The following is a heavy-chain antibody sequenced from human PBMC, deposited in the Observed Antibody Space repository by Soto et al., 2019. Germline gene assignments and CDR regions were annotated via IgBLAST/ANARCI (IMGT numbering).Heavy chain of an antibody. CDR2: IHGSGRSK. Sequence: EVHLAESGGGLVQPGGSLPVSCVASGVSFSDEAMTWVRQAPGKGLEWVASIHGSGRSKYYPDSLRGRFTISRDNSRNTLLLQMDRLTAADTAVYYGAKVGPSFYYGMDVWGQGTTVTVSS. V-gene: IGHV3-23*04. CDR3: AKVGPSFYYGMDV. CDR1: GVSFSDEA. D-gene: IGHD1-26*01. J-gene: IGHJ6*02.